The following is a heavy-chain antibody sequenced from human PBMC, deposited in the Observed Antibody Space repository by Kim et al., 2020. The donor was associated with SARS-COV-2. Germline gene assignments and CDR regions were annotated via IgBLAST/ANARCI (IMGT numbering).Heavy chain of an antibody. V-gene: IGHV3-11*03. CDR3: ARSAAAGTGEYYFDY. D-gene: IGHD6-13*01. Sequence: AVKGRFTISRDNAKNSLYLQMNRLRAEDTAVYYCARSAAAGTGEYYFDYWGQGTLVTVSS. J-gene: IGHJ4*02.